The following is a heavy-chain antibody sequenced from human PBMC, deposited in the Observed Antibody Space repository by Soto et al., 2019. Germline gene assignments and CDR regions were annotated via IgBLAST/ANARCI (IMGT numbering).Heavy chain of an antibody. V-gene: IGHV3-30*03. CDR2: ISYDGGLQ. CDR3: VSDRGYGHASVPYS. D-gene: IGHD5-18*01. CDR1: GFTFSSYG. Sequence: QAQLVESGGGVVQPGRSLRLSCAASGFTFSSYGMHWVRQAPGTGLEWVAVISYDGGLQHYADSVKGRFTISRDNSKNMVLLQMNSLRAEDTAVYYCVSDRGYGHASVPYSGGQGAVVSVSS. J-gene: IGHJ5*01.